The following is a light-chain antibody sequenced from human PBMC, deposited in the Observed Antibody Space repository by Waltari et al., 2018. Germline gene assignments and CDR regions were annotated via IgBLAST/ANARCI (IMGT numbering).Light chain of an antibody. Sequence: QSALTQTATVSGSPGQSITISCSGTSSDIGNYNLVSWYRQHPGKAPTLIIYDVNKRPSGVSNRFSGSKSGNTAFLTISGLQTAGEADYYCCSYAGSAVSVFGGGTKVTVL. CDR3: CSYAGSAVSV. J-gene: IGLJ3*02. CDR2: DVN. V-gene: IGLV2-23*02. CDR1: SSDIGNYNL.